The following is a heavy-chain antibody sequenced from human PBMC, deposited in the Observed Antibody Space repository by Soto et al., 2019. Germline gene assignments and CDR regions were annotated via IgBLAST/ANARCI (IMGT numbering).Heavy chain of an antibody. CDR1: GYNFNNYW. J-gene: IGHJ6*02. D-gene: IGHD3-10*01. CDR3: AGGGVRGVITRTRDYYGMDV. Sequence: GESLKISCKGSGYNFNNYWINWVRQMPGKGLECMGRIDPYDSYTNYSPSFQGQVTISADKSISTAYLQWSSLKASDTAMYYCAGGGVRGVITRTRDYYGMDVWGQGTTVTVSS. CDR2: IDPYDSYT. V-gene: IGHV5-10-1*04.